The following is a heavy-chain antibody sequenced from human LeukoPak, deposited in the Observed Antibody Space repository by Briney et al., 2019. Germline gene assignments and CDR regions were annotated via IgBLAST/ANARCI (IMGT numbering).Heavy chain of an antibody. CDR1: GGSTSSSNFY. CDR3: ARGGTVTNMVT. Sequence: SETLSLTCTVSGGSTSSSNFYWDWIRQPPGKGLEWIGSIYFTGSTYYNPSLKSRVTISLDTSTDQFSLKLTSVTAADTAVYYCARGGTVTNMVTWGQGTLVTVSS. J-gene: IGHJ5*02. V-gene: IGHV4-39*07. D-gene: IGHD4-17*01. CDR2: IYFTGST.